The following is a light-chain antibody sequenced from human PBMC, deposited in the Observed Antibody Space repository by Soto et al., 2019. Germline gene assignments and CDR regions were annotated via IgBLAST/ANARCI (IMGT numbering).Light chain of an antibody. CDR1: QSLVYRDGNTC. V-gene: IGKV2-30*01. J-gene: IGKJ5*01. Sequence: DVVLPQSPLSLPVTLVQPASISCRSGQSLVYRDGNTCLNWFHQRPGQVSNRDSGVPDRFSGSGSGTDLTLKISRVEAETVGVYYCMQGTHWPLTFGQGTRLEIK. CDR2: VS. CDR3: MQGTHWPLT.